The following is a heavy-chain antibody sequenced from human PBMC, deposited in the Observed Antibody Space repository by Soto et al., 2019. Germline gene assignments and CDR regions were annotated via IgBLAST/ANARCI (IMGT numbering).Heavy chain of an antibody. CDR2: IYYSGST. D-gene: IGHD6-6*01. CDR1: GGSISSYY. J-gene: IGHJ6*02. Sequence: SETLSLTCTVSGGSISSYYWSWIRQPPGKGLEWIGYIYYSGSTNYNPSLKSRVTISVDTSKNQFSLKLSSVTAADTAVYYCARVLGGPQLGYYGMDVWGQGTTVTVSS. CDR3: ARVLGGPQLGYYGMDV. V-gene: IGHV4-59*01.